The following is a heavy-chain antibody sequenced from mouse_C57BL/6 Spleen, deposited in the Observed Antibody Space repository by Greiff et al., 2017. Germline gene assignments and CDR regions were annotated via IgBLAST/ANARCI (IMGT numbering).Heavy chain of an antibody. Sequence: VQLQQPGTELVKPGASVKLSCTASGYTFTSYWMHWVKQRPGQGLEWIGNINPSNGGTNYNAKFKSKATLTVDKSSSTADRQLSSLTTEDSAVYYCARDDYYAMDDWGQGTSVTVSS. CDR3: ARDDYYAMDD. CDR2: INPSNGGT. V-gene: IGHV1-53*01. CDR1: GYTFTSYW. J-gene: IGHJ4*01.